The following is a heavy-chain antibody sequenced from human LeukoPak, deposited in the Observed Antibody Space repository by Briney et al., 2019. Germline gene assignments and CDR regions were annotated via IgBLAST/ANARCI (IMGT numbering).Heavy chain of an antibody. CDR2: IKQDGSEK. D-gene: IGHD5-12*01. V-gene: IGHV3-7*05. Sequence: TGGSLRLSCAASGFLFSTYWMSWVRQAPGRGLEWVANIKQDGSEKSYVDSVKGRFTISRDNAKNSLYLQMNSLRAEDTAVYYCASGYDLSHFVYWGQGTLVTVSS. CDR1: GFLFSTYW. CDR3: ASGYDLSHFVY. J-gene: IGHJ4*02.